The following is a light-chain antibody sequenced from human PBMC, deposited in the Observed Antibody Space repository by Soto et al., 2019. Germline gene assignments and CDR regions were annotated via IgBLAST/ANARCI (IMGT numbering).Light chain of an antibody. J-gene: IGKJ4*01. CDR2: AAS. CDR1: QGIRTS. V-gene: IGKV1-17*01. Sequence: QVPALPSRCVGVNVTITCRESQGIRTSLSWYQQRPGKAPKRLIYAASSLQSGVPSRFSGSGSGTEFTLTISSLQPEDFATYYCLQHNSYSLTFGGGTKVDIK. CDR3: LQHNSYSLT.